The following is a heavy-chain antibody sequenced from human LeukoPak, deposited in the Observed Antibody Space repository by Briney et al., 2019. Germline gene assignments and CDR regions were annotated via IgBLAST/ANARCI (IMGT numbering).Heavy chain of an antibody. J-gene: IGHJ4*02. V-gene: IGHV1-46*01. CDR3: ARGVVSTSGYFDL. CDR2: INPSGGTT. D-gene: IGHD3-3*01. CDR1: GYTFTHYY. Sequence: GASVKVSCKASGYTFTHYYMHWVRQAPGQGLEWMGIINPSGGTTQYAQTFQGRVTLTRDTSTNTVYMDLGSLRSEDTAIYFCARGVVSTSGYFDLWGQGTLVTVSS.